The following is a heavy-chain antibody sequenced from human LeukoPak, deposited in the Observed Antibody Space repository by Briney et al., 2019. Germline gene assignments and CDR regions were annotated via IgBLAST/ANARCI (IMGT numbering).Heavy chain of an antibody. Sequence: SQTLSLTCTVSGGPISSGGYYWSWIRQHPGKGLEWIGYIYYSGSTYYNPSLKSRVTISVDTSKNQFSLKLSSVTAADTAVYYCARADYYDSSGLRWFDPWGQGTLVTVSS. CDR1: GGPISSGGYY. CDR2: IYYSGST. V-gene: IGHV4-31*03. D-gene: IGHD3-22*01. CDR3: ARADYYDSSGLRWFDP. J-gene: IGHJ5*02.